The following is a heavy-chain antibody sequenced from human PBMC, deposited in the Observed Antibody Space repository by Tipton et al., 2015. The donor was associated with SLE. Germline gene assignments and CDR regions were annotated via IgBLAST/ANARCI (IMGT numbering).Heavy chain of an antibody. CDR2: IYYSGST. Sequence: TLSLTCTVSGGSISSSSYYWGWIRQPPGKGLEWIGSIYYSGSTNYNPSLKSRVTISVDTSKNQFSLKVRSMTAADTAVYYCARGPRVPGANGVYYYGMDVWGQGTTVTVSS. CDR1: GGSISSSSYY. D-gene: IGHD1-26*01. J-gene: IGHJ6*02. CDR3: ARGPRVPGANGVYYYGMDV. V-gene: IGHV4-39*07.